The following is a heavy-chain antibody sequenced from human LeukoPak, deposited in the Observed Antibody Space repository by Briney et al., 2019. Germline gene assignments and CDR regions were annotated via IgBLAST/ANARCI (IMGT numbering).Heavy chain of an antibody. CDR3: ARDRLRFGDV. V-gene: IGHV4-39*02. J-gene: IGHJ6*02. CDR1: GGSISSSSYY. Sequence: SETLSLTCTVSGGSISSSSYYWGWIRQPPGKGLEWIGNIYYSGSTYYNPSLKSRVTISVDTSKNQFSLKLSSVTAADTAVYYCARDRLRFGDVWGQGTTVTVSS. D-gene: IGHD3-3*01. CDR2: IYYSGST.